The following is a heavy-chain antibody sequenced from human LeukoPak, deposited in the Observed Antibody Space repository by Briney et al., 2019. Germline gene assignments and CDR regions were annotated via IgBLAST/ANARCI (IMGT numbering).Heavy chain of an antibody. V-gene: IGHV3-66*01. CDR2: IYSGGST. CDR3: ARAVSYQYYYDSSGDHAFDI. Sequence: GGSLRLSCAASEFSVGSNYMTWVRQAPGKGLEWVSLIYSGGSTYYADSVKGRFTISRDNSKNTLYLQMNSLRAEDTAVYYCARAVSYQYYYDSSGDHAFDIWGQGTMVTVSS. CDR1: EFSVGSNY. D-gene: IGHD3-22*01. J-gene: IGHJ3*02.